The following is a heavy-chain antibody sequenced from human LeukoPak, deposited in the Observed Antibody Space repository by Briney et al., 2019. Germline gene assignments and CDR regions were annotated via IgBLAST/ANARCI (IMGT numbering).Heavy chain of an antibody. J-gene: IGHJ5*02. D-gene: IGHD5-12*01. CDR1: GFSFGSYW. CDR3: ARTGEDYSDNPGYGGFGP. V-gene: IGHV3-7*01. Sequence: HSGGSLRLSCAASGFSFGSYWMHWVRQAPGTGLEWVASIKQDGSEKLYGASVRGRFTVSRDNVRNSLYLNMKTLRSEDTALYYCARTGEDYSDNPGYGGFGPWGQGTLVIVSS. CDR2: IKQDGSEK.